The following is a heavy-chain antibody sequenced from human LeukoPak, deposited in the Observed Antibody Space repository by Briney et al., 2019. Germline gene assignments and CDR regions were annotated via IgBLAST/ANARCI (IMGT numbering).Heavy chain of an antibody. V-gene: IGHV3-48*03. CDR3: ARAYGNSDY. Sequence: GGSLRLSCAASGFTFRSYEMNWVRQAPGKGLEWVSYISISGSSMYYADSVKGRFTISRDNAKNSLSLQMDSLRAEDTAVYYCARAYGNSDYWGQGTLVTVSS. CDR1: GFTFRSYE. J-gene: IGHJ4*02. D-gene: IGHD3-10*01. CDR2: ISISGSSM.